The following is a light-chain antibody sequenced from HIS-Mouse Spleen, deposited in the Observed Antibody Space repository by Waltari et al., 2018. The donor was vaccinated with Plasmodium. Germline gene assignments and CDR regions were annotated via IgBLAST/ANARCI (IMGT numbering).Light chain of an antibody. J-gene: IGLJ3*02. CDR2: EDS. Sequence: SYELTQPPSVSVSPGQTARITCSGDALPQKYAYWYQEKSGQAPVLVLYEDSKRPPGIPERFSGSSSGTMATLTISGAQVEDEADYYCYSTDSSGNHRVFGGGTKLTVL. V-gene: IGLV3-10*01. CDR1: ALPQKY. CDR3: YSTDSSGNHRV.